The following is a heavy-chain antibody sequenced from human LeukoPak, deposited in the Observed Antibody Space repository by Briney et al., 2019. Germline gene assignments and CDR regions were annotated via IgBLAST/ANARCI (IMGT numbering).Heavy chain of an antibody. CDR3: TRGKVPAARNYYYYGMDV. V-gene: IGHV3-49*04. CDR2: IRRKAYGGTT. D-gene: IGHD2-2*01. Sequence: GRSLRLACTAPGFTFGDYAIGSVRQAGGKGLGLVGFIRRKAYGGTTAYAASVKGRITISRDDSKSSAYLQMNSLKTEDTAVYYCTRGKVPAARNYYYYGMDVWGKGTTVTVSS. CDR1: GFTFGDYA. J-gene: IGHJ6*04.